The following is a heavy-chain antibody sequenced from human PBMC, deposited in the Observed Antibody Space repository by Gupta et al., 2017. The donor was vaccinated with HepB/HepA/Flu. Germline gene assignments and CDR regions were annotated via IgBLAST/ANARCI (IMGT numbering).Heavy chain of an antibody. V-gene: IGHV3-33*01. Sequence: QVQLVESGGGVCQPGRSLRRSCAVSGVTYSSYGMHWVRQAPGKGLAWVAVIWYYGSNKYYADSVKGRFTISRDNSKNTLYLQMNSLRAEDTAVYYCARELGYCTNGVCYDYYMDVWGKGTTVTVSS. CDR1: GVTYSSYG. J-gene: IGHJ6*03. CDR2: IWYYGSNK. CDR3: ARELGYCTNGVCYDYYMDV. D-gene: IGHD2-8*01.